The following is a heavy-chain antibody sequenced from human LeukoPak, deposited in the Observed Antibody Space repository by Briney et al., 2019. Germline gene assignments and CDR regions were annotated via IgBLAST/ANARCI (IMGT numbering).Heavy chain of an antibody. D-gene: IGHD6-19*01. Sequence: SETLSLTCTVSVGSIRSYYWSWIRQPPGKGLEWIGYIYYSGSTNYNPSLKSRVTISIDTSKNQFSLKVSSVTAADTAVYYCARGVAGSFDFDYWGQGTLVTVSS. J-gene: IGHJ4*02. V-gene: IGHV4-59*01. CDR2: IYYSGST. CDR3: ARGVAGSFDFDY. CDR1: VGSIRSYY.